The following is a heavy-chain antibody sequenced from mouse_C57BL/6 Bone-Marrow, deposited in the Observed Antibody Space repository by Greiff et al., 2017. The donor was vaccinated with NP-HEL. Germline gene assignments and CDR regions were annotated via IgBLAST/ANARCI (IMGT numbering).Heavy chain of an antibody. V-gene: IGHV1-64*01. CDR1: GYTFTSYW. CDR3: TSPRNYAMDY. J-gene: IGHJ4*01. Sequence: QVQLQQPGAELVKPGASVKLSCKASGYTFTSYWMHWVKQRPGQGLEWIGMIHPNSGSTNYNEKFKSKATQTVDKSSSTAYMQLSSLTSEDSAVYYCTSPRNYAMDYWGQGTSVTVSS. CDR2: IHPNSGST.